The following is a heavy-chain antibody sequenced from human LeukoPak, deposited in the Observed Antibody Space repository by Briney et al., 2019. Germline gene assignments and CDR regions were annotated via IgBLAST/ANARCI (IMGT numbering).Heavy chain of an antibody. V-gene: IGHV3-21*01. CDR1: GFTFSSYS. J-gene: IGHJ4*02. D-gene: IGHD4-17*01. CDR3: ARLSTARGYFDY. Sequence: GGPLSLSGAASGFTFSSYSRNWVRQPPGRVVEWGSSNSSSSSYIYYADSVKGRFTTSRANAKNSLYLQMNRLRADDTAVYYCARLSTARGYFDYWGQGTLVTVSS. CDR2: NSSSSSYI.